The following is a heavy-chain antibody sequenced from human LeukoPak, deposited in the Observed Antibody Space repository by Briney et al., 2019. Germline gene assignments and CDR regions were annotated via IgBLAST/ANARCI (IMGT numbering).Heavy chain of an antibody. CDR3: ARGSGWFTY. CDR1: GGSIGTYY. V-gene: IGHV4-59*01. CDR2: IFYTGRT. D-gene: IGHD6-19*01. J-gene: IGHJ4*02. Sequence: PSQPLSLTCTVSGGSIGTYYWSWIRQSPGKGLEWIGNIFYTGRTNYNPSLKSRVTILVDTSKNQFSLKLSSVTAADTAVYYCARGSGWFTYWGQGTLVTVSS.